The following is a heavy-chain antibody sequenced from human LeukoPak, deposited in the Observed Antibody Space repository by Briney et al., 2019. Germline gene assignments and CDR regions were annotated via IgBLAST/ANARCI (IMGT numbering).Heavy chain of an antibody. CDR1: GESISSTNYY. Sequence: SETLSLTCTVSGESISSTNYYWGWIRQPPGKGLEWIGSIYYSGSTYYNPSLESRVTISVDTSKNQFSLKLSSVTAADTAVYYCATSGWYLLPGVYWGQGTLVTVSS. V-gene: IGHV4-39*01. CDR3: ATSGWYLLPGVY. CDR2: IYYSGST. D-gene: IGHD6-19*01. J-gene: IGHJ4*02.